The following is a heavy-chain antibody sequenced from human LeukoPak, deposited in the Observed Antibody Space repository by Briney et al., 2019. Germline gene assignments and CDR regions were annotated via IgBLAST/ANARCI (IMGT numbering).Heavy chain of an antibody. CDR2: IWYDGNNK. V-gene: IGHV3-33*01. CDR3: ARSTSSEYDIYHFDY. D-gene: IGHD3-9*01. Sequence: GGSLRLSCAASGFTFSSYGMHWVRQAPGKGLERVAVIWYDGNNKYYADSVKGRFTISRDNSKNTLYLQMNSLRAEDTAAYYCARSTSSEYDIYHFDYWGQGTLVTVSS. J-gene: IGHJ4*02. CDR1: GFTFSSYG.